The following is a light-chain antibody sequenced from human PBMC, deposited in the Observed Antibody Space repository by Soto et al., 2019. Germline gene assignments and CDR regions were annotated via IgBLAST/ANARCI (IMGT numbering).Light chain of an antibody. V-gene: IGLV2-23*02. CDR2: EVS. Sequence: QSALTQPASVSGSPGQSITISCTGTSSDVGSFNVVSWYQQHPGKAPKVMIYEVSERPLGVSHRFSGSKSGNTASLTISGHEDEEADDYYCCSYAGGRTNVFGTGTKVTVL. CDR3: CSYAGGRTNV. CDR1: SSDVGSFNV. J-gene: IGLJ1*01.